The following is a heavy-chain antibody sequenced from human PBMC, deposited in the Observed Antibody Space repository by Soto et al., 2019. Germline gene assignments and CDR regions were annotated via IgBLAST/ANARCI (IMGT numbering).Heavy chain of an antibody. V-gene: IGHV3-23*01. D-gene: IGHD3-9*01. Sequence: GGSLRLSCVASGFTFGSRAMSWVRQAPGEGLEWVSTITDTGGDTKYADSVRGRFTISRDNSKNTLYLQMNSLRAEDTAVYYCARERGLRYFDWLTGGDYWGQGTRVTAPQ. CDR1: GFTFGSRA. J-gene: IGHJ4*02. CDR2: ITDTGGDT. CDR3: ARERGLRYFDWLTGGDY.